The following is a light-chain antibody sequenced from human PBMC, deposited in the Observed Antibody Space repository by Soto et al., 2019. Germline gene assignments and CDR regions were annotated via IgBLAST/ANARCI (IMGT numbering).Light chain of an antibody. CDR1: STDVGAYNY. J-gene: IGLJ3*02. CDR2: DVN. V-gene: IGLV2-11*01. CDR3: CSYAGSYTWV. Sequence: QSALTQPPSASGSPGQSVTISCTGTSTDVGAYNYVSWYQQHPGKAPKLMIYDVNKRPSGVPDRFSGSRSANTASQTISGLQAEDEADYYCCSYAGSYTWVFGGGTKVTVL.